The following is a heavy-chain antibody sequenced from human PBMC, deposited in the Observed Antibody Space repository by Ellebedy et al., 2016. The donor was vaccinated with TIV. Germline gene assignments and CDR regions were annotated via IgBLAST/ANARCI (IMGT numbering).Heavy chain of an antibody. V-gene: IGHV3-7*01. CDR1: GFTFSNSW. J-gene: IGHJ4*02. CDR3: ARDHGGSYSY. D-gene: IGHD3-16*01. Sequence: GESLKISCVASGFTFSNSWMSWVRQAPGKGLEWLANINQDGNEKNHVDSVKGRFTISRDNAKNSLYLQMNSLRDEDTAVYYCARDHGGSYSYWGQGILVTVSS. CDR2: INQDGNEK.